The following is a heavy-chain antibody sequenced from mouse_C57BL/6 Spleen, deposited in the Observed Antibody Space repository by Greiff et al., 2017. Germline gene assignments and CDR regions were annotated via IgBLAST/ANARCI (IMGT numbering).Heavy chain of an antibody. Sequence: QVQLQQSGAELVKPGASVKLSCKASGYTFTSYWITWVKQKPGQGLEWIGDIYPGSGSTDYNEKFKSKATLTVDTSSSTAYMQLSSLTSEDSAVYYGGRGEGYSYAMDYWGQGTSVTVSS. CDR1: GYTFTSYW. CDR2: IYPGSGST. J-gene: IGHJ4*01. CDR3: GRGEGYSYAMDY. D-gene: IGHD2-3*01. V-gene: IGHV1-55*01.